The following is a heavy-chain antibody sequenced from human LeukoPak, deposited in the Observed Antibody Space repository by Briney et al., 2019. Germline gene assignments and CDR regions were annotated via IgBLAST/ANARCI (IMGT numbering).Heavy chain of an antibody. CDR1: GFTFSSYA. CDR3: AKGSESGYSYGYYYYYYMDV. CDR2: ISGSGGST. V-gene: IGHV3-23*01. Sequence: GGSLRLSCAASGFTFSSYAMNWVRQAPGKGLEWVSAISGSGGSTYYADSVKGRFTISRDNSKNTLYLQMNSLRAEDTAVYYCAKGSESGYSYGYYYYYYMDVWGKGTTVTVSS. D-gene: IGHD5-18*01. J-gene: IGHJ6*03.